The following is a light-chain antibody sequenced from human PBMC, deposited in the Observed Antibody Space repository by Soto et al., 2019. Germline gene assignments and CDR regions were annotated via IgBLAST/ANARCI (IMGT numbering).Light chain of an antibody. J-gene: IGLJ1*01. CDR3: SSYTSRSTLDYV. Sequence: QSVLTQPASVSGSPGQSITISCTGTSSDVGGYNYVSWYQQHPGKAPKLMIYELSNRPSGVSNRFSGSKSGNTASLTISGLQAEDEADYYCSSYTSRSTLDYVFGSGTKVTVL. CDR1: SSDVGGYNY. CDR2: ELS. V-gene: IGLV2-14*01.